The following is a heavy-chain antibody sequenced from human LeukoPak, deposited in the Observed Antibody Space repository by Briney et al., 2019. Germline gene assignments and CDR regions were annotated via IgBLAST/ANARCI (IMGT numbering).Heavy chain of an antibody. V-gene: IGHV1-18*01. D-gene: IGHD1-14*01. CDR3: ARDLGMTYDY. Sequence: ASAMVSCWASGYTFTSSGISCLRQAPGQGLEWMGWISAYNGNTNYAQKLQGRVTMTTDTSTSTAYMELRSLRSDDTAVYYCARDLGMTYDYWGQGTLVTVSS. CDR1: GYTFTSSG. J-gene: IGHJ4*02. CDR2: ISAYNGNT.